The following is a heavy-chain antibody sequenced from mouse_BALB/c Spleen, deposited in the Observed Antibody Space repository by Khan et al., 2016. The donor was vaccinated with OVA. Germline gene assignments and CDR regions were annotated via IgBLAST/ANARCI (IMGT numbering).Heavy chain of an antibody. V-gene: IGHV3-2*02. CDR1: GYSITSEFA. Sequence: VQLQESGPGLVKPSQSLSLTCTVTGYSITSEFAWNWIRQFPGNKLEWMGHISYSGNTRYNPSLISLISTTRDTPRNPSFLQLNSVTTEDTATDYCARKDYYDYDPFPYWGQGTLVTVSA. CDR3: ARKDYYDYDPFPY. J-gene: IGHJ3*01. D-gene: IGHD2-4*01. CDR2: ISYSGNT.